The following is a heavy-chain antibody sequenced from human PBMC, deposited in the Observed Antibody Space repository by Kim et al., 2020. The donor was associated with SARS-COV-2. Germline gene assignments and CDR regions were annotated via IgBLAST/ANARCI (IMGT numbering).Heavy chain of an antibody. J-gene: IGHJ6*02. D-gene: IGHD4-17*01. Sequence: YAQKFQGRVTITADESTSTAYMELSSLRSEDTAVYYCARFLRNYYYGMDVWGQGTTVTVSS. V-gene: IGHV1-69*01. CDR3: ARFLRNYYYGMDV.